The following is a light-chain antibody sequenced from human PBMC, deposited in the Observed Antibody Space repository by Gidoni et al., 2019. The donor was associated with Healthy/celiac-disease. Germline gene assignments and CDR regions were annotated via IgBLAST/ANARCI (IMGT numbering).Light chain of an antibody. CDR1: RGSIASNY. Sequence: NFLLTPPHSVSESPRKTVTIYCTRSRGSIASNYVQWYQQRTGSYPTIVIYQDNQRPSGVPDRFSASIDSSSNSASLAISGLKTEDEAEYYCQSYDSSNQVFGGGTKLTVL. CDR2: QDN. V-gene: IGLV6-57*01. CDR3: QSYDSSNQV. J-gene: IGLJ3*02.